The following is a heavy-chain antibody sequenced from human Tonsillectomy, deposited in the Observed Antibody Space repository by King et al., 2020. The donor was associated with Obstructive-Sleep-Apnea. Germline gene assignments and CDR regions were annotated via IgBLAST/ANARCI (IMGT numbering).Heavy chain of an antibody. D-gene: IGHD1-26*01. V-gene: IGHV4-31*03. Sequence: VQLQESGPGLVKPSQTLSLTCTVSGGSISSGGYYCSWIRQHPGKGLEWIGYIYYSGSTYFNPSLKSRVTISVATSKNQFSLKLSSVTAADTAVYYCARAGSWETVPDFDYWGQGTLVTVSS. CDR1: GGSISSGGYY. CDR3: ARAGSWETVPDFDY. CDR2: IYYSGST. J-gene: IGHJ4*02.